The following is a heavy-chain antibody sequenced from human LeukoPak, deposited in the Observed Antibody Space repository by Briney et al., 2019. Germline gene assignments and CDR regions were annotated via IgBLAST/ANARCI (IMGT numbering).Heavy chain of an antibody. Sequence: GESLKNSCKGSGYIFTNYWIAWVRQMPGKGLEWMGIIYPGDSDTRYSPSFQGQVTISADKSISTAYLQWSSLKASDTAMYYCARRSGNFQADYNFDYWGQGTLVTVSS. CDR1: GYIFTNYW. D-gene: IGHD1-26*01. V-gene: IGHV5-51*01. CDR3: ARRSGNFQADYNFDY. J-gene: IGHJ4*02. CDR2: IYPGDSDT.